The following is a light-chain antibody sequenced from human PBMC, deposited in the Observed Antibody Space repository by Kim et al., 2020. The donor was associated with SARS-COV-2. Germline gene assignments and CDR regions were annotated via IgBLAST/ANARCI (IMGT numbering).Light chain of an antibody. CDR3: HQYRSYPWT. J-gene: IGKJ1*01. CDR2: MAS. Sequence: IQMTQSPSTLSASVGDRVTITCRASRNIDTYLAWYQQKPGKAPKLLIFMASNLKSGVPSRFSGSGSGTEFTLTTSSLQPDDFATYYCHQYRSYPWTFGQGTKVDIK. V-gene: IGKV1-5*03. CDR1: RNIDTY.